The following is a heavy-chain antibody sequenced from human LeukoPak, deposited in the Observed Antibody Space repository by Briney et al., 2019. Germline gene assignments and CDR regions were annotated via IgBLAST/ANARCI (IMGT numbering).Heavy chain of an antibody. CDR3: ARAGWSGYYTPNWFDP. D-gene: IGHD3-3*01. CDR1: GGSISSSSYY. J-gene: IGHJ5*02. V-gene: IGHV4-39*07. Sequence: PSETLSLTCTVSGGSISSSSYYWGWIRQPPGKGLEWIGSIYYSGSTYYNPSLRSRVTISVDTSKNQFSLKLSSVTAADTAVYYCARAGWSGYYTPNWFDPWGQGTLVNVSS. CDR2: IYYSGST.